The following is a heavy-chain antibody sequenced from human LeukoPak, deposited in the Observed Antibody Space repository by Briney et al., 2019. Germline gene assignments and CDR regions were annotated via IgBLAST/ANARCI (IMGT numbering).Heavy chain of an antibody. CDR1: GFTVSSNY. Sequence: GGSLRLSCAASGFTVSSNYMIWGRQAPGKGLELVWVIYSGGSTYYAASVTGRFTISRDNSKNMLYLQMNSLRAEDTAVYYCANKNYYGSGSLWSWGQGTLVTVSS. V-gene: IGHV3-66*01. CDR2: IYSGGST. D-gene: IGHD3-10*01. J-gene: IGHJ4*02. CDR3: ANKNYYGSGSLWS.